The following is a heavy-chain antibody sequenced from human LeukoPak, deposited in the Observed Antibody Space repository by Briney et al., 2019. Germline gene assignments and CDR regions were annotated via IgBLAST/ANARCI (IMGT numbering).Heavy chain of an antibody. CDR1: GFTFDDYA. Sequence: PGGSLRLSCAASGFTFDDYAMHWVRQAPGKGLEWVSGISWNSGSIGYADSVKGRFTISRDNAKNSLYLQMNSLRAEDMALYYCAKDDSSSWNGGAFDIWGQGTMVTVSS. V-gene: IGHV3-9*03. D-gene: IGHD6-13*01. CDR3: AKDDSSSWNGGAFDI. CDR2: ISWNSGSI. J-gene: IGHJ3*02.